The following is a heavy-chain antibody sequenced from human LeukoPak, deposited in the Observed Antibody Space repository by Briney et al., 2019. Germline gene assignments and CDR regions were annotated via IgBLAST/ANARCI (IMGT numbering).Heavy chain of an antibody. CDR1: GYTFTSYG. D-gene: IGHD3-10*01. J-gene: IGHJ4*02. CDR2: ISAYNGNT. CDR3: ARDHGTGYFDY. Sequence: ASVKVSCKASGYTFTSYGISWVRQAPGQGLEWMGWISAYNGNTNYAQKLQGRVTMTTDTSTSTAYVELRSLRSDDTAVYYCARDHGTGYFDYWGQGTLVTVSS. V-gene: IGHV1-18*01.